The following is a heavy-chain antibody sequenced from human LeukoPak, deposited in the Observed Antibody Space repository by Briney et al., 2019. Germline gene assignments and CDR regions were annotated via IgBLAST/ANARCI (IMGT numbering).Heavy chain of an antibody. CDR2: IHYSGST. CDR1: GGSISSSSYY. D-gene: IGHD3-10*01. J-gene: IGHJ4*02. CDR3: ARDNYGSGSH. Sequence: SETLSLTCAVSGGSISSSSYYWGWIRQPPGKGLEWIGSIHYSGSTYYNPSLKSRVTISVDTSKNQFSLKLSSVTAADTAVYYCARDNYGSGSHWGQGTLVTVSS. V-gene: IGHV4-39*07.